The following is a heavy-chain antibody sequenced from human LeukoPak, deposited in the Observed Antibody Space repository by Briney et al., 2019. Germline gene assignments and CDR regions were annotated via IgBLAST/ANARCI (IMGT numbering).Heavy chain of an antibody. CDR3: ARVGAVARGYYYYYMDV. D-gene: IGHD6-19*01. Sequence: SETLSLTCTVSGGSISSYYWSRIRQPAGKGLEWIGRIYTSGSTNYNPSLKSRVTMSVDTSKNQFSLKLSSVTAADTAVYYCARVGAVARGYYYYYMDVWGKGTTVTVSS. V-gene: IGHV4-4*07. J-gene: IGHJ6*03. CDR2: IYTSGST. CDR1: GGSISSYY.